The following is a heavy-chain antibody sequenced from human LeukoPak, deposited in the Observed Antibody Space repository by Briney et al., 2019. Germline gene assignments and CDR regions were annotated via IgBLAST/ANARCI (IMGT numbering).Heavy chain of an antibody. Sequence: SGRSLRLSCAASGFTFSSYAMHWVRQAPGKGLEWVAVISYDGSNKYYADSVKGRFTISRDNSKNTLYLQMNSLRAEDTAVYYCAREMSSSFYYDFWSGYYPHFDYWGQGTLVTVSS. D-gene: IGHD3-3*01. CDR2: ISYDGSNK. CDR1: GFTFSSYA. J-gene: IGHJ4*02. CDR3: AREMSSSFYYDFWSGYYPHFDY. V-gene: IGHV3-30*04.